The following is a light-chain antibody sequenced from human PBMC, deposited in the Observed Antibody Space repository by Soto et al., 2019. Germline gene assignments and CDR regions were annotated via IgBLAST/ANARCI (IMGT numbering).Light chain of an antibody. CDR3: QQYDTLPLT. Sequence: DILLTHPPASLAVSLGERAPIHHESSQSVFVSSSNRSDLGWYQQKPGRPPKLLLSWASARESGVPERFSGSGSGTVFTLSVSSLQAEDVAVYYCQQYDTLPLTFGGGTKVDIK. V-gene: IGKV4-1*01. J-gene: IGKJ4*01. CDR1: QSVFVSSSNRSD. CDR2: WAS.